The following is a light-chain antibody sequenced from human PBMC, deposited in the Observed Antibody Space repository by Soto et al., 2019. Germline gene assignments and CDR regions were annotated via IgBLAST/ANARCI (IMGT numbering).Light chain of an antibody. CDR2: KDS. CDR1: AVPKQY. J-gene: IGLJ2*01. Sequence: SYELTQPPSVSVSPGQTARITCSGDAVPKQYAYWYQQKPGQAPVLVIYKDSERPSGIPERFSGSSSGTTVTLTISGVQAEDEPDYYCHSADSSGTSVVFGGGTKLTVL. CDR3: HSADSSGTSVV. V-gene: IGLV3-25*03.